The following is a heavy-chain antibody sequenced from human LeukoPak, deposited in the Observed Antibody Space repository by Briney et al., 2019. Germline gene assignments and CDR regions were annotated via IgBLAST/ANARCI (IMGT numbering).Heavy chain of an antibody. CDR2: ISYDGSNK. Sequence: GGSLRLSCAASGFTFSNYALHWVRQAPGKGLEWVAVISYDGSNKYYADSVKGRFTISRDNSKNTLYLQMNSLRAEDTAVYYCAELGITMIGGVWGKGTTVTISS. CDR3: AELGITMIGGV. V-gene: IGHV3-30*04. CDR1: GFTFSNYA. J-gene: IGHJ6*04. D-gene: IGHD3-10*02.